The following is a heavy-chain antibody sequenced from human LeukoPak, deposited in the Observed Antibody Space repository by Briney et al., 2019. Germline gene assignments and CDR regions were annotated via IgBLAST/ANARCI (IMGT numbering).Heavy chain of an antibody. J-gene: IGHJ4*02. Sequence: ASVKVSCKASGYTFTDYAVNWMRHAPGERLEWMGWVNAGNGNTKYSQKFQGRVTITRDRSASTAYMELSSLRSEDTAVYYCARGRWSTASASYYLDSWGQGTLVTVS. CDR2: VNAGNGNT. D-gene: IGHD5/OR15-5a*01. V-gene: IGHV1-3*01. CDR1: GYTFTDYA. CDR3: ARGRWSTASASYYLDS.